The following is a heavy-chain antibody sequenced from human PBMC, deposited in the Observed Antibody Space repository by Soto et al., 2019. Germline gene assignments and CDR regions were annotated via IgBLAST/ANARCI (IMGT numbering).Heavy chain of an antibody. CDR1: GFTFSSHW. CDR2: ISSDGIAT. J-gene: IGHJ4*02. V-gene: IGHV3-74*01. D-gene: IGHD5-18*01. Sequence: GGSLRLSCVASGFTFSSHWMHWVRQVPGKGLVWVSRISSDGIATSYADSVKGRFTISRDNAKNTPYLQMNSLRGDDTAVYYCARDALGYTYGYGSYWGQGTLVTVSS. CDR3: ARDALGYTYGYGSY.